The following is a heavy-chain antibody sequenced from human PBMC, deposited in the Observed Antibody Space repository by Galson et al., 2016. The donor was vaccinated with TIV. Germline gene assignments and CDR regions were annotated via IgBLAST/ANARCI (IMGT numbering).Heavy chain of an antibody. V-gene: IGHV4-39*01. CDR2: IYYRGST. CDR3: ARHGRLGIDY. Sequence: LSLTCTVSGGPITSRDDYWGWIRLSPGKGLAWIGSIYYRGSTYYNPSLESRVTISIDTSKNHFSLKLTSVSVADSAVYYCARHGRLGIDYWGQGTLVTVSS. CDR1: GGPITSRDDY. D-gene: IGHD3-9*01. J-gene: IGHJ4*02.